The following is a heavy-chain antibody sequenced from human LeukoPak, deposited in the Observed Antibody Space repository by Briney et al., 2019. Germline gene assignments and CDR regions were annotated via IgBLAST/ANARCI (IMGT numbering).Heavy chain of an antibody. Sequence: ASVKVSCKASGYSFTNYYMHWVRQAPGQGLEWMGMINPSGGSTTYAQKFQGRVTMTRDMSTSTVYMELSSRTSEDTAVYYCVRTRGYYFDYWGQGTLVTVSS. J-gene: IGHJ4*01. CDR2: INPSGGST. CDR1: GYSFTNYY. V-gene: IGHV1-46*01. CDR3: VRTRGYYFDY.